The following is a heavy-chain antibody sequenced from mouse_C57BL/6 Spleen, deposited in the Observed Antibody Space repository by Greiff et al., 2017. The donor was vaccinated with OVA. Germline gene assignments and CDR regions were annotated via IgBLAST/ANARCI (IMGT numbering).Heavy chain of an antibody. CDR3: ARTAISAVVATDYYYAVDY. CDR1: GYTFTSYW. V-gene: IGHV1-64*01. J-gene: IGHJ4*01. CDR2: IHPSSGST. Sequence: VQLQQPGAELVKPGASVKLSCKASGYTFTSYWMHWVKQRPGQGLEWIGMIHPSSGSTNYNEKFKSKATLTVDTSSSTAYMQLSSLTSEDSAVYYCARTAISAVVATDYYYAVDYWGQGTSVTVSA. D-gene: IGHD1-1*01.